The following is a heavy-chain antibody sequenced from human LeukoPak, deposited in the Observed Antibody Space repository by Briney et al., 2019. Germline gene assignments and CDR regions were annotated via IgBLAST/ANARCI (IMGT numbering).Heavy chain of an antibody. CDR2: INPSGGST. J-gene: IGHJ4*02. CDR3: ARGGLWFGELLDY. CDR1: GYTFTSYY. D-gene: IGHD3-10*01. V-gene: IGHV1-46*01. Sequence: ASVKVSCKASGYTFTSYYMHWVRQAPGQGLEWMGIINPSGGSTSYAQKFQGRVTMTTDTSTSTAYMELRSLRSDDTAVYYCARGGLWFGELLDYWGQGTLVTVSS.